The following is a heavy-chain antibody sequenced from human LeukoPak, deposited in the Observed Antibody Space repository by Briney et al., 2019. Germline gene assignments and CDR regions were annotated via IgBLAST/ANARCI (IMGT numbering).Heavy chain of an antibody. V-gene: IGHV4-34*01. J-gene: IGHJ4*02. Sequence: SSETLSLTCAVYGGSFRGYYWSWIRQPPGKGLEWIGEINHSGSTNYNPSLKSRVTISVDTSKNQFSLKLSSVTAADTAVYYCAARRYYYDSSGYYPRDYWGQGTLVTVSS. CDR1: GGSFRGYY. D-gene: IGHD3-22*01. CDR3: AARRYYYDSSGYYPRDY. CDR2: INHSGST.